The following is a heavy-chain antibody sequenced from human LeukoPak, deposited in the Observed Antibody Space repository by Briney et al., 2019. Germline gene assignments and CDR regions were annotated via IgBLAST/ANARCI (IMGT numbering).Heavy chain of an antibody. V-gene: IGHV3-7*03. CDR3: ARVIWEQQVDPFDY. CDR2: IKQDGSEK. D-gene: IGHD6-13*01. CDR1: GFTFSSYW. J-gene: IGHJ4*02. Sequence: GGSLRLSCAASGFTFSSYWMSWVRQAPGKGLEWVANIKQDGSEKYYVDPVKGRFTISRDNAKNSLYLQMNSLRAEDTALYYCARVIWEQQVDPFDYWGQGTLVTVSS.